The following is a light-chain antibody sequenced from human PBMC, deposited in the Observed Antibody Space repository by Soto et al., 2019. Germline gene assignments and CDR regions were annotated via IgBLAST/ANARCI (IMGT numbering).Light chain of an antibody. V-gene: IGKV3-20*01. Sequence: EIVLTXSPGTLSLXXXXXATLSCRASQSVSSSYLAWYQQKPGQAPRLLIYGASSRATGIPDRFSGSGSGTDFTLTISRLEPEDFAVYYCQQYGSSPWTFGQGTKVEIK. CDR1: QSVSSSY. CDR3: QQYGSSPWT. J-gene: IGKJ1*01. CDR2: GAS.